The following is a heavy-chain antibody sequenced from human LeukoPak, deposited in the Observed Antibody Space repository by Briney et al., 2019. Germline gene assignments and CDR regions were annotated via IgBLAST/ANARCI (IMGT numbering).Heavy chain of an antibody. CDR2: IYYGGNT. CDR1: GGSISSSSYY. J-gene: IGHJ2*01. V-gene: IGHV4-39*07. CDR3: ARAGASYWYFDL. Sequence: SETLSLTCTVSGGSISSSSYYWGWIRQPPGKGLEWIGSIYYGGNTYYNPSLKSRVTISVDTSKNQFSLKLSSVTAADTAVYYCARAGASYWYFDLWGRGTLVTVSS.